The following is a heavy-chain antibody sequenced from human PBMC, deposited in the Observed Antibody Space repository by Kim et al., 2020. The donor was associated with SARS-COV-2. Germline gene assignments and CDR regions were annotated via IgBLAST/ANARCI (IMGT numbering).Heavy chain of an antibody. CDR2: INPNSGGT. CDR1: GYTFTGYY. J-gene: IGHJ6*02. V-gene: IGHV1-2*02. CDR3: ARGASDFWSGLHMDV. D-gene: IGHD3-3*01. Sequence: ASVKVSCKASGYTFTGYYMHWVRQAPGQGLEWMGWINPNSGGTNYAQKFQGRVTMTRDTSISTAYMELSRLRSDDTAVYYCARGASDFWSGLHMDVWGQGTTVTVSS.